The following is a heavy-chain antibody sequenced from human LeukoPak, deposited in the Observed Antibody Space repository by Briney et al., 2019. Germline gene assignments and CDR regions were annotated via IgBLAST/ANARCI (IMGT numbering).Heavy chain of an antibody. J-gene: IGHJ2*01. CDR3: ARGLPNVAAARVSSWYFDL. D-gene: IGHD6-13*01. CDR1: GGSFSGYY. V-gene: IGHV4-34*01. CDR2: INHSGST. Sequence: PSETLSLTCAVYGGSFSGYYWSWIRQPPGKGLEWIGEINHSGSTNYNPSLKSRVTISVDTSKNQFSLKLSSVTAADTAAYYCARGLPNVAAARVSSWYFDLWGRGTLVTVSS.